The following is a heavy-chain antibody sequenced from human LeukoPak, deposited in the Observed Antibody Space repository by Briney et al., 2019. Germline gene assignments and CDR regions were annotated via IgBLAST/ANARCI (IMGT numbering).Heavy chain of an antibody. Sequence: SQTLSLTCAVSGGSISSGGYSWSWIRQPPGKGLEWIGYIYHSGSAYYNPSPKSRVTISVDRSKNQFSLKLSSVTAADTAVYYCARGGYSYGFDYWGQGTLVTVSS. CDR3: ARGGYSYGFDY. V-gene: IGHV4-30-2*01. CDR2: IYHSGSA. J-gene: IGHJ4*02. D-gene: IGHD5-18*01. CDR1: GGSISSGGYS.